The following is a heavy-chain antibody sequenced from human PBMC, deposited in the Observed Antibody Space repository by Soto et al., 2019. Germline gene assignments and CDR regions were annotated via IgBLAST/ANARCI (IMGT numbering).Heavy chain of an antibody. Sequence: RGSLVLSCATSGFTFSIYWMHWVRQAPGKGLVLVSRINSDGSSTSYADSVKGRFTISRDNAKNTLYLQMNSLRAEDTAVYYCARGGYYYDSSPLDYWGQGTLVTVSS. CDR2: INSDGSST. CDR3: ARGGYYYDSSPLDY. D-gene: IGHD3-22*01. J-gene: IGHJ4*02. CDR1: GFTFSIYW. V-gene: IGHV3-74*01.